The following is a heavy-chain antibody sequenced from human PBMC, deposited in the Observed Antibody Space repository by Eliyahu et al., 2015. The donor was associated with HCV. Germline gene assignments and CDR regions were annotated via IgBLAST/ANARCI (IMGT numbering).Heavy chain of an antibody. J-gene: IGHJ6*02. CDR1: XPTFSXAW. Sequence: EVQLVESGGGLVKPGGSLSXSCAAXXPTFSXAWMSWVRQTPGKGLEWVGRIKRKSDGGTTDYAAPVKGRFTVSRDDSKNTLYLQMNSLKTEDTAVYYCTTDHDVGMDVWGQGTTVTVSS. CDR2: IKRKSDGGTT. CDR3: TTDHDVGMDV. V-gene: IGHV3-15*01.